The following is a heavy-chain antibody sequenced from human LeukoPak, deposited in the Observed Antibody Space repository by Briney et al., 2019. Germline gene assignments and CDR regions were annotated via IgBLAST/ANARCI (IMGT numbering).Heavy chain of an antibody. CDR3: ARAELSYDSSGYPHYRDY. Sequence: MTSETLSLTCTVSGGSISSSNSYWSWIRQPPGKGLEWIGYIYYSGSTNYNPSLKSRVTISVDTSKNQFSLKLSSVTAADTAVYYCARAELSYDSSGYPHYRDYWGQGTLVTVSS. D-gene: IGHD3-22*01. V-gene: IGHV4-61*01. CDR2: IYYSGST. CDR1: GGSISSSNSY. J-gene: IGHJ4*02.